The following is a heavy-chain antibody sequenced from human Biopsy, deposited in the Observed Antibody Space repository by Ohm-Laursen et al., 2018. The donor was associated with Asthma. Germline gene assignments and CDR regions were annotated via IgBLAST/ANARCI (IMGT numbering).Heavy chain of an antibody. CDR2: ISWNSATI. CDR3: AKVRSDWVITESFDY. D-gene: IGHD3-22*01. V-gene: IGHV3-9*01. J-gene: IGHJ4*02. CDR1: GFKFDEYT. Sequence: SRRLSCAASGFKFDEYTMHWVRQAPGKGLEWVSGISWNSATIGYADSVEGRFTISRENAKNSVFLHMDSLRPEDTAFYYCAKVRSDWVITESFDYWGQGVLVTVSS.